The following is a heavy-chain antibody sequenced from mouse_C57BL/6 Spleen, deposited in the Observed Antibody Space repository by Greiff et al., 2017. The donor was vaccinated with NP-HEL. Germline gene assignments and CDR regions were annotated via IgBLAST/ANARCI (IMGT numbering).Heavy chain of an antibody. J-gene: IGHJ3*01. V-gene: IGHV6-3*01. Sequence: EVMLVESGGGLVQPGGSMKLSCVASGFTFSNYWMNWVRQSPEKGLEWVAQIRLKSDNYATHYAESVKGRFTISRDDSKSSVYLQMNNLRAEDTGIYYCTELGRAAYWGQGTLVTVSA. CDR1: GFTFSNYW. D-gene: IGHD4-1*01. CDR2: IRLKSDNYAT. CDR3: TELGRAAY.